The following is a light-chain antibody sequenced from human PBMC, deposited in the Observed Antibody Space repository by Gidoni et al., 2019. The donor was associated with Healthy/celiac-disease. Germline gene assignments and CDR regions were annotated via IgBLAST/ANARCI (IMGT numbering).Light chain of an antibody. CDR1: QGIRSA. Sequence: AIQLPQSPSSLSASVGDRVTITCRASQGIRSALAWYQQKPGKAPKLLIYDASSLESGVPSRFSGSGSGTDFTITISSLQPEDFATYYCQQFNSYPLTFGPGTKVDSK. CDR3: QQFNSYPLT. CDR2: DAS. V-gene: IGKV1-13*02. J-gene: IGKJ3*01.